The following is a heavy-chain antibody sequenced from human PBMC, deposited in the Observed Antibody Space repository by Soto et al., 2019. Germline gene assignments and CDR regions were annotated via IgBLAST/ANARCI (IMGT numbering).Heavy chain of an antibody. V-gene: IGHV4-30-2*01. Sequence: SETLSLTSVVSGGSISSGGYFWSWIRQPPGKGLEWIGYIYHSGSTYYNPSLKSRVTISVDRSKNQFSLKLSSVTAADTAVYYCARGLGPWGQGTLVTSPQ. CDR1: GGSISSGGYF. D-gene: IGHD3-10*01. CDR3: ARGLGP. CDR2: IYHSGST. J-gene: IGHJ5*02.